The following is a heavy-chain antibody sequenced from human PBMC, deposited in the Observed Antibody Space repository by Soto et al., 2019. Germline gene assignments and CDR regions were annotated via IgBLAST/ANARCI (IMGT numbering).Heavy chain of an antibody. CDR2: IMPVFATP. Sequence: QVQLVQSGAEVKKPGSSVKVSCKASGGTFSTSAISWVRQAPGQGLEWVGGIMPVFATPDYAQKFQGRVTISADESTTTAYLELTSLRTDDTAVYXCAXXXXRQQLGGNYYYILDVWGQGTAIIVSS. D-gene: IGHD3-3*02. J-gene: IGHJ6*02. CDR1: GGTFSTSA. CDR3: AXXXXRQQLGGNYYYILDV. V-gene: IGHV1-69*12.